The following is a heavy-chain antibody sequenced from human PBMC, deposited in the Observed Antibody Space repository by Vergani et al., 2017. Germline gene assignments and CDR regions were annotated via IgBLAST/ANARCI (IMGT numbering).Heavy chain of an antibody. D-gene: IGHD1/OR15-1a*01. Sequence: QVQLLESGPGLVKPSQTLSLTCTVSGGSISSGSYYWGWIRPPAGKGLEWIGRIYTSGNTNYNPSLKSRVTRSVDTSKNQFSMKLSYLTAAATSVYYCSIEQSNLDGMDFGGQGTSVTVS. CDR1: GGSISSGSYY. J-gene: IGHJ6*02. CDR3: SIEQSNLDGMDF. CDR2: IYTSGNT. V-gene: IGHV4-61*02.